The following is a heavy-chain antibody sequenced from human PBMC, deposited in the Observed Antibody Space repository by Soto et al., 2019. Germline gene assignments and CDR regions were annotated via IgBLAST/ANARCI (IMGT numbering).Heavy chain of an antibody. Sequence: SETLSLTCTVSGGSISSYYLGWIRQPPGKGLEWIGYIYYSGSTNYNPSLKSRVTISVDTSKNQFSLKLSSVTAADTAVYYCARDSKRAFDIWGQGTMVTVSS. CDR3: ARDSKRAFDI. CDR1: GGSISSYY. V-gene: IGHV4-59*01. J-gene: IGHJ3*02. CDR2: IYYSGST.